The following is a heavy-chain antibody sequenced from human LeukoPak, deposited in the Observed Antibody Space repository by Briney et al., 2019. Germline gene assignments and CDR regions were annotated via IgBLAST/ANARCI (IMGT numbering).Heavy chain of an antibody. V-gene: IGHV4-59*01. CDR1: GGSISSYC. CDR3: AREGRWELDYFDY. J-gene: IGHJ4*02. CDR2: IYYSGST. Sequence: SETLSLTCTVSGGSISSYCWSWIRQPPGKGLEWIGYIYYSGSTNYNPSLKSRVTISVDTSKNQFSLKLSSVTAADTAVYYCAREGRWELDYFDYWGQGTLVTVSS. D-gene: IGHD1-26*01.